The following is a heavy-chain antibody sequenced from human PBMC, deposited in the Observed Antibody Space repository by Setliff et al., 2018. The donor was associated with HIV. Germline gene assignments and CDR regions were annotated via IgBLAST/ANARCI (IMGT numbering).Heavy chain of an antibody. CDR3: ARQPRWLQFPRYFDY. CDR1: GFTFTNYA. CDR2: INAGNVNT. D-gene: IGHD5-12*01. V-gene: IGHV1-3*01. Sequence: ASVKVSCKASGFTFTNYAVHWVRQAPGQRLEWMGWINAGNVNTKYSQKFQGRVTITRDTSASTAYMELSGLRSEDTAVYYCARQPRWLQFPRYFDYWGQGTLVTVSS. J-gene: IGHJ4*02.